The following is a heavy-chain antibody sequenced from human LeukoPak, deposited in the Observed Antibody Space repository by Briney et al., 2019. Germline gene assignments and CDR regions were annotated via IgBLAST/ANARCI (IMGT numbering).Heavy chain of an antibody. CDR3: AKDRVGVKDY. J-gene: IGHJ4*02. CDR1: GFTFTTYW. D-gene: IGHD1-26*01. CDR2: ISYDGSNK. Sequence: PGGSLRLSCAASGFTFTTYWMHWVRQAPGKGLEWVAVISYDGSNKYYADSVKGRFTISRDNSKNTLYLQMNSLRAEDTAVYYCAKDRVGVKDYWGQGTLVTVSS. V-gene: IGHV3-30*18.